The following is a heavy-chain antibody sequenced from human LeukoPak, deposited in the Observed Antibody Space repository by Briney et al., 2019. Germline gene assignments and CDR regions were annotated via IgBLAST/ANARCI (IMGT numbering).Heavy chain of an antibody. J-gene: IGHJ4*02. D-gene: IGHD2-2*01. CDR1: GFTFSSYS. Sequence: GGSLRLSCAASGFTFSSYSMNWVRQAPGKGLEWISYIRISSGNTKYADSVKGRFTISGDKAKNSVYLQMNRLRGEDTAVYYCARDTKYAFDNWGQGTLVTVSS. CDR3: ARDTKYAFDN. CDR2: IRISSGNT. V-gene: IGHV3-48*01.